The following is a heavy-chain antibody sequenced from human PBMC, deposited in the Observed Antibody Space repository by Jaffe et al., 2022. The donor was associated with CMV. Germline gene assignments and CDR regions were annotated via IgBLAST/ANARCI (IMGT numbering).Heavy chain of an antibody. Sequence: EVQLVESGGGLVKPGGSLRLSCAASGFTFSSYSMNWVRQAPGKGLEWVSSISSSSSYIYYADSVKGRFTISRDNAKNSLYLQMNSLRAEDTAVYYCARPNYDILTGYYPDAHHHLPPDYWGQGTLVTVSS. CDR1: GFTFSSYS. D-gene: IGHD3-9*01. CDR3: ARPNYDILTGYYPDAHHHLPPDY. J-gene: IGHJ4*02. CDR2: ISSSSSYI. V-gene: IGHV3-21*01.